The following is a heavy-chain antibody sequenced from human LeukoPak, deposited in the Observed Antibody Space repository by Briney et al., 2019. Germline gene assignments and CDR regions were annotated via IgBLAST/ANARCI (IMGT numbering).Heavy chain of an antibody. CDR2: TYISGRT. CDR1: GSPMTSDDYY. V-gene: IGHV4-30-4*02. D-gene: IGHD1-14*01. J-gene: IGHJ4*02. CDR3: ARRFDNRKMTF. Sequence: SDPVSLTCTVCGSPMTSDDYYWTWIPQSPGKGVEWIGSTYISGRTSSNPSPESRFILSRNTSENQSSLNLSFVNAADTAVYYCARRFDNRKMTFWGQGILVTVSS.